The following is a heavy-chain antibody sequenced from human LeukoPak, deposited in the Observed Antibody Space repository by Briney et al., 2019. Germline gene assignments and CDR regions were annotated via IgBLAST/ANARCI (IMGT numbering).Heavy chain of an antibody. CDR1: GYTFTGYY. CDR3: ARAFHLGCCSSTSCGNDY. D-gene: IGHD2-2*01. J-gene: IGHJ4*02. CDR2: INPNSGGT. V-gene: IGHV1-2*02. Sequence: EASVKVSCKASGYTFTGYYMHWVRQAPGQGLEWMGWINPNSGGTNYAQKFQGRVTMTRDTSISTAYMELSRLRSDDTAVYFCARAFHLGCCSSTSCGNDYWGQGTLVTVSS.